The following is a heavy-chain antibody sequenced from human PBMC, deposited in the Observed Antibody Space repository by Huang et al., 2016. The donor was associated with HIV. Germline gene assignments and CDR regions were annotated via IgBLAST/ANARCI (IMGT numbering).Heavy chain of an antibody. CDR2: MKSKEDGGTT. D-gene: IGHD6-25*01. Sequence: EVQLVESGGGLVKPGGSLRLSCAASGFTFKDAWMSWVRQTAGKGLEWVGLMKSKEDGGTTDYAAPGKGRFTMSRDDSKNTFYLQMNSLKSEDTAVYYCTTWARTSAGGNWGQGTLVTVSS. CDR1: GFTFKDAW. J-gene: IGHJ4*02. V-gene: IGHV3-15*05. CDR3: TTWARTSAGGN.